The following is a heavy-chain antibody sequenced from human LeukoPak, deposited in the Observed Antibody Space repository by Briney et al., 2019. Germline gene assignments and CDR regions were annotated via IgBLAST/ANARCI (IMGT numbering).Heavy chain of an antibody. V-gene: IGHV3-7*03. J-gene: IGHJ4*02. D-gene: IGHD1-26*01. CDR2: ISADGSEV. CDR3: GRDFTWGATAY. CDR1: GHRLSSSW. Sequence: GGPLSLSCAGSGHRLSSSWMHWIRQATGKGLEWVGNISADGSEVYYVDSVRCRFTISRDSAENSLYLHIDSVRVEDSALYYCGRDFTWGATAYWGQGTLVTVSS.